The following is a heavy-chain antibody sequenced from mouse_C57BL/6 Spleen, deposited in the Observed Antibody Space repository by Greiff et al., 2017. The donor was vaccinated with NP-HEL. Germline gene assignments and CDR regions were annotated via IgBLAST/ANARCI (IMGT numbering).Heavy chain of an antibody. Sequence: QVQLQQSGAELVKPGASVKLSCKASGYTFTSYWMHWVKQRPGQGLEWIGMIHPNSGSTNYNEKFKSKATLTVDKSSSTAYMQLSSLTSEDSAVYYCARSLHYYYGSPWYFDVWGTGTTVTVSS. CDR3: ARSLHYYYGSPWYFDV. CDR2: IHPNSGST. D-gene: IGHD1-1*01. V-gene: IGHV1-64*01. J-gene: IGHJ1*03. CDR1: GYTFTSYW.